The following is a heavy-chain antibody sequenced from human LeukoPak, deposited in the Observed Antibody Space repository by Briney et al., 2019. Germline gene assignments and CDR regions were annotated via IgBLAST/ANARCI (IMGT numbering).Heavy chain of an antibody. D-gene: IGHD2-21*01. Sequence: AGSLRLSCAASGVTFSSYSMNWVRQAPGKGLEWVSSIYSSRSYIYYADSVKGRFTISRENTKNSLFLLMHRLRAEDTAVYYCARDLLWYDRMGYYDYYGMDVWGQGTTLTVS. V-gene: IGHV3-21*01. CDR3: ARDLLWYDRMGYYDYYGMDV. J-gene: IGHJ6*02. CDR1: GVTFSSYS. CDR2: IYSSRSYI.